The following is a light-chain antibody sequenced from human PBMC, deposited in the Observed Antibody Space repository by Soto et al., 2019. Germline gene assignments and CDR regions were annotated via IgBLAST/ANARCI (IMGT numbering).Light chain of an antibody. CDR2: DVT. J-gene: IGLJ1*01. CDR3: SSYTSSSTYV. CDR1: RSDVGGYNY. V-gene: IGLV2-14*01. Sequence: QSALTHPASVSGSPGQSITISCTGTRSDVGGYNYVYWHQQHPGKAPKLMIYDVTNRPSGVSDRFSGSKSGNTASLTISGLQAEDEADYYCSSYTSSSTYVFGAGTKVTV.